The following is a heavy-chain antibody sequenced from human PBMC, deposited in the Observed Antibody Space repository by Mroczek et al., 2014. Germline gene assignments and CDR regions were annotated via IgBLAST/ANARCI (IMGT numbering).Heavy chain of an antibody. J-gene: IGHJ4*02. Sequence: QVQLVQSGGGVVQPGRSLRLSCAASGFTFSSYGMHWVRQAPGKGLEWVAVISYDGSNKYYADSVKGRFTISRDNSKNTLYLQMNSLRAEDTAVYYCAKVRDIGDSSGYLFDYVGPGNPGHRL. CDR2: ISYDGSNK. V-gene: IGHV3-30*18. CDR1: GFTFSSYG. CDR3: AKVRDIGDSSGYLFDY. D-gene: IGHD3-22*01.